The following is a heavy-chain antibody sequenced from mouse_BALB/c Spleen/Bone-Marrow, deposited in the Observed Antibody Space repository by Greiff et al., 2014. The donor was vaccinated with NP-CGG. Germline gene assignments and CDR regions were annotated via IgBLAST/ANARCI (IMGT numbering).Heavy chain of an antibody. Sequence: VQLQHSGAELVKPGASVKLSCTASGFTFTDSYMHWVKQRPGQGLEWIGWIDPANGNSKYDAKFQGKATITADTSSNTAYLQLSSRRSEYTAIDDCARYDGGWDMDDWGAGTTVTVSS. CDR1: GFTFTDSY. CDR2: IDPANGNS. D-gene: IGHD1-2*01. J-gene: IGHJ1*01. V-gene: IGHV14-3*02. CDR3: ARYDGGWDMDD.